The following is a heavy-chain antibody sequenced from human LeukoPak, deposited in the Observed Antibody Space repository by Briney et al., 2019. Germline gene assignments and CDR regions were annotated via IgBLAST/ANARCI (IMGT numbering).Heavy chain of an antibody. CDR2: ISSSSSYI. CDR3: AKGSGSYYNAFDFDY. D-gene: IGHD3-10*01. V-gene: IGHV3-21*01. J-gene: IGHJ4*02. CDR1: GFTFSSYS. Sequence: GGSLRLSCAASGFTFSSYSMNWVRQAPGKGLEWVSSISSSSSYIYYADSVKGRFTISRDNAKNSLYLQMNSLRAEDTAVYYCAKGSGSYYNAFDFDYWGQGTLVTVSS.